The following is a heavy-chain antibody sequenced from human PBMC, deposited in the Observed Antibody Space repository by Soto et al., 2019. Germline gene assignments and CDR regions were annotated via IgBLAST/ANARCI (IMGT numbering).Heavy chain of an antibody. D-gene: IGHD3-3*02. J-gene: IGHJ6*02. CDR2: IYPGDSDT. CDR1: GYSFTSYW. Sequence: LGESLKISCKGSGYSFTSYWIGWVRQMPGKGLEWMGIIYPGDSDTRYSPSFQGQVTISADKSISTAYLQWSSLKASDTAMYYCXXXALPTSHFWSGFYYYYGMDVWGQGTTVTVSS. V-gene: IGHV5-51*01. CDR3: XXXALPTSHFWSGFYYYYGMDV.